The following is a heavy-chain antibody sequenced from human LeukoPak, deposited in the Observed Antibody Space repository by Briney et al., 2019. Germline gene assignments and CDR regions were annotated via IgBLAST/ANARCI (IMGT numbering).Heavy chain of an antibody. CDR3: ASGYYGSGNVDY. Sequence: SETLSPTCTVSGGSISTYYWNWIRQPPGKGLEWIGYIYHSGSTNYNPSLQSRVTISVDTSKNQFSLNLSSVTAADTAVYYCASGYYGSGNVDYWGQGTLVTVSS. V-gene: IGHV4-59*12. D-gene: IGHD3-10*01. J-gene: IGHJ4*02. CDR1: GGSISTYY. CDR2: IYHSGST.